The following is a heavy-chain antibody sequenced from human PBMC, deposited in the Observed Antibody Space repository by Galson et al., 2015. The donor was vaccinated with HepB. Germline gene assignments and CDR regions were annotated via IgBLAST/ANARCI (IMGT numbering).Heavy chain of an antibody. J-gene: IGHJ4*02. CDR3: AKSEIGASYQGEALDH. D-gene: IGHD1-26*01. Sequence: SLRLSCAASGFTFNTYGMHWVRQAPGKGLEWVAVIAYDGRSEYYADPVKGRFTISRDNSKNTVYLQMNSLRAEDTAVYYCAKSEIGASYQGEALDHWGQGTLVTVSS. CDR1: GFTFNTYG. V-gene: IGHV3-30*18. CDR2: IAYDGRSE.